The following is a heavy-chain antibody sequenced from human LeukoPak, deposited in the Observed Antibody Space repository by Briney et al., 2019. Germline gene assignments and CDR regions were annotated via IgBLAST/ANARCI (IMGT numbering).Heavy chain of an antibody. J-gene: IGHJ6*02. CDR1: GFTFSSYG. V-gene: IGHV3-30*03. Sequence: GGSLRLSCAASGFTFSSYGIHWVRQAPGKGLEWVAVISYDGSNKYYADSVKGRITISRDNSKNTLYLQMNSLRAEDTAVYYCARGDGPYYYYYGMDVWGQGTTVTVSS. CDR3: ARGDGPYYYYYGMDV. CDR2: ISYDGSNK.